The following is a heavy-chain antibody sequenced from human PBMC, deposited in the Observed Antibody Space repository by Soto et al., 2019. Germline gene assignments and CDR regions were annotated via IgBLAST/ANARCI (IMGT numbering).Heavy chain of an antibody. CDR3: TRRAGYIDY. J-gene: IGHJ4*02. Sequence: ESLKISCKASGYSLTSYWIGWVRQRPGKGLEWMGIVYSGDSDTRYNPSFRGQVTISVDRSTSTAYLQWSSLKASDTAMYYCTRRAGYIDYWGQGTLVTVSS. V-gene: IGHV5-51*01. CDR2: VYSGDSDT. CDR1: GYSLTSYW. D-gene: IGHD6-13*01.